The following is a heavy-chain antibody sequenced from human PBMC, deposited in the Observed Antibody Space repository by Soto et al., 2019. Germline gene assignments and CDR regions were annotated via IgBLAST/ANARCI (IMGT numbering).Heavy chain of an antibody. CDR1: GYTFTSYG. CDR2: ISAYNGNT. D-gene: IGHD4-17*01. Sequence: GASVKVSCKASGYTFTSYGISWVRQAPGQGLERMGWISAYNGNTNYAQKLQGRVTMTTDTSTSTAYMELRSLRSDDTAVYYCARDQAPYGGNPNWFDPWGQGTLVTVSS. J-gene: IGHJ5*02. V-gene: IGHV1-18*04. CDR3: ARDQAPYGGNPNWFDP.